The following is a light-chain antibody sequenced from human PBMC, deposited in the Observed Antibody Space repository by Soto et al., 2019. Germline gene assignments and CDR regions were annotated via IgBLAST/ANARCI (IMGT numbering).Light chain of an antibody. CDR2: GAS. CDR3: QQYDSSPRT. J-gene: IGKJ2*01. Sequence: EIVLTQSPGTLSLSPGERATLSCRAGQSVSSSFLAWFQQKPGQAPRLLIYGASSRATGIPDRFSGSGSGTDFTLTISRLEPEDFAVYYCQQYDSSPRTFDQGTKLEIK. V-gene: IGKV3-20*01. CDR1: QSVSSSF.